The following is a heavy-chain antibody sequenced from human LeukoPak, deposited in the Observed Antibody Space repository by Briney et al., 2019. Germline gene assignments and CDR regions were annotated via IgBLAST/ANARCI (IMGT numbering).Heavy chain of an antibody. CDR3: ARDSDILTGYSYY. CDR1: GFTFSSSG. V-gene: IGHV3-21*01. Sequence: GGSLRLSCAASGFTFSSSGMHWVRQAPGKGLEWVSSISSSSSYIYYADSVKGRFTISRDNAKNSLYLQMNSLRAEDTAVYYCARDSDILTGYSYYWGQGTLVTVSS. CDR2: ISSSSSYI. J-gene: IGHJ4*02. D-gene: IGHD3-9*01.